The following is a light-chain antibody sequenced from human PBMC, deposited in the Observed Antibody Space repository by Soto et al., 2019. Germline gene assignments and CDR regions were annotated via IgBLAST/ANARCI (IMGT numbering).Light chain of an antibody. V-gene: IGLV2-23*01. CDR1: SSDVGSYNP. Sequence: QSALTQPASLSGSPGQSITISCTGTSSDVGSYNPVSWYQQYPGKAPKLMIYEGSKRPSGVSNRFSGSKSGNTASLTISGLQAEDEADYYCCSYAGSSTLVFGTGTKLTVL. J-gene: IGLJ1*01. CDR3: CSYAGSSTLV. CDR2: EGS.